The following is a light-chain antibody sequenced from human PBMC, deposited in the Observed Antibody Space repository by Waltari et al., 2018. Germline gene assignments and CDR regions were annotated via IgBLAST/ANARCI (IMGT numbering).Light chain of an antibody. CDR2: KES. J-gene: IGKJ5*01. Sequence: DIQMTQSPSTLSASVGDRVTITCRASQTISSWLAWDQQKPGKAPKLLIYKESTLESGVPSRFSGSGSGTEFTLTISSLQPDDFATYYCQQYNSYSITFGQGTRLEIK. CDR1: QTISSW. CDR3: QQYNSYSIT. V-gene: IGKV1-5*03.